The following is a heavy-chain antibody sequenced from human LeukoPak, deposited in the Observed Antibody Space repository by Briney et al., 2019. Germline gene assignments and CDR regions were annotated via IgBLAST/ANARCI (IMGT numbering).Heavy chain of an antibody. D-gene: IGHD6-13*01. Sequence: SETLSLTCTVSGGSISSSSYYWGWIRQPPGKGLEWIGSIYYSGSTYHNPSLKSRVTISVDTSKNQFSLKLSSVTAADTAVYYCARLGGGSSWYADYWGQGTLVTVSS. V-gene: IGHV4-39*01. J-gene: IGHJ4*02. CDR1: GGSISSSSYY. CDR3: ARLGGGSSWYADY. CDR2: IYYSGST.